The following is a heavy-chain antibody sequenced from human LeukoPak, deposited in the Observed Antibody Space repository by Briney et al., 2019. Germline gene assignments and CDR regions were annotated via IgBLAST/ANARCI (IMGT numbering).Heavy chain of an antibody. CDR1: GDTISNSRFY. CDR3: ARSSSTNEAGHYYGMDV. J-gene: IGHJ6*02. CDR2: IYHSGSK. Sequence: SETLSLTCNVSGDTISNSRFYWGWFRQPPGKGLESLGSIYHSGSKYYNPSLKSRVAISVDTSKNQFSLKLNSVSAADTAVYYCARSSSTNEAGHYYGMDVWGQGTTVTVSS. D-gene: IGHD6-13*01. V-gene: IGHV4-39*07.